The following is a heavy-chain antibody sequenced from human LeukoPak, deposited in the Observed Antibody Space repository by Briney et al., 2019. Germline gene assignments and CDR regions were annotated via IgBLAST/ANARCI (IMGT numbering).Heavy chain of an antibody. CDR1: GYTLTELS. CDR3: ARTDPVAGLPSFDY. CDR2: FDPEDGET. V-gene: IGHV1-24*01. J-gene: IGHJ4*02. Sequence: GASVKVSCKVSGYTLTELSMHWVRQAPGKGLEWMGGFDPEDGETIYAQKFQGRVTMTEDTSTDTAYMELSSLRSEDTAVYYCARTDPVAGLPSFDYWGQGTLVTVSS. D-gene: IGHD6-19*01.